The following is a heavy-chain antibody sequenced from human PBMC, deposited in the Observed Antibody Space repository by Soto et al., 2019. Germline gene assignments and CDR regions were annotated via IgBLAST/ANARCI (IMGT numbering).Heavy chain of an antibody. Sequence: EVQLLESGGGLVQPGGSLRLSCAASGFTFSSYAMSWVRQAPGKGLEWVSAISGSGGSTYYADSVKGRFTISRDNSKNSLYLKMNSLRAEDTAVYYCAKDNLAIAAAGPSDYWGQGTLITVSS. D-gene: IGHD6-13*01. CDR3: AKDNLAIAAAGPSDY. CDR2: ISGSGGST. J-gene: IGHJ4*02. CDR1: GFTFSSYA. V-gene: IGHV3-23*01.